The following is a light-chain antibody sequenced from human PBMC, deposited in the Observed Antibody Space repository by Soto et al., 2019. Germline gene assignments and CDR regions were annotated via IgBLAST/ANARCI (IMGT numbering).Light chain of an antibody. CDR1: QSVSSSY. CDR2: GAS. Sequence: ESVLTQSPGTLSLSPGERATLSCRASQSVSSSYLAWYQQKPGQAPRLLIYGASSRAAGIPDRFSGSGSGTEFTFAISRLEPGDFAVYYCQQYGKSSYTFGQGTNLEIK. J-gene: IGKJ2*01. V-gene: IGKV3-20*01. CDR3: QQYGKSSYT.